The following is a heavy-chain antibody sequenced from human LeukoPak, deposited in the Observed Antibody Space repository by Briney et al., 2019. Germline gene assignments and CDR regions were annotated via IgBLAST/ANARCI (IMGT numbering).Heavy chain of an antibody. V-gene: IGHV3-23*01. CDR1: GSTFSNYA. Sequence: PGGSLRLSCAASGSTFSNYAMSWVRQAPGKGLEWVSAIDSTGSSRYYADSVKGRFTFSRDNSKNTLSLQINSLRVEDTAVYYCAIPPTGTIAASGTGAHWGQGTLVTVSS. CDR2: IDSTGSSR. CDR3: AIPPTGTIAASGTGAH. D-gene: IGHD6-13*01. J-gene: IGHJ4*02.